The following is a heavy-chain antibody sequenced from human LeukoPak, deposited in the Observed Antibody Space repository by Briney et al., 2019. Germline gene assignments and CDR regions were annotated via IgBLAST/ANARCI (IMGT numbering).Heavy chain of an antibody. Sequence: ASVKVSCKASGYTFTSYGISWVRQAPGQGLEWMGWISAYNGNTNYAQKLQGRVTMTTDTSTSTAYMELRSLRSDDTAVYYCALYSSGWAPTGFDSWGQGTLVTVSS. CDR1: GYTFTSYG. J-gene: IGHJ5*01. D-gene: IGHD6-19*01. V-gene: IGHV1-18*01. CDR2: ISAYNGNT. CDR3: ALYSSGWAPTGFDS.